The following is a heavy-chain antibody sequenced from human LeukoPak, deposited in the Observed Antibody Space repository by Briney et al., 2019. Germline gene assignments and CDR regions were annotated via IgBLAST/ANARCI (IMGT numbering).Heavy chain of an antibody. CDR1: GGTFSSYA. CDR3: ARIAGTYYYDSSGSNFDY. CDR2: IIPIFGTA. Sequence: SVKVSCKASGGTFSSYAISWVRQAPGQGLEWMGGIIPIFGTANYAQKFQGRVTITADESTSTAYMELSSLRSEDTAVYYCARIAGTYYYDSSGSNFDYWGQGTLVTVSS. V-gene: IGHV1-69*13. D-gene: IGHD3-22*01. J-gene: IGHJ4*02.